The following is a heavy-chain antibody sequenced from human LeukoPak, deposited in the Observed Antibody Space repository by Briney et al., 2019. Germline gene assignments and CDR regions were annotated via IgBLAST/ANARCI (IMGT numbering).Heavy chain of an antibody. CDR3: ARDRWELLGAFDI. V-gene: IGHV3-30-3*01. J-gene: IGHJ3*02. Sequence: GGSLRLSCAASGFTFSSYAMHWVRQAPGKGLEWVAVISYDGSNKYYADSVKGRFTISRDNSKNTLYLQMNSLRAEDTAVYYCARDRWELLGAFDIWGQGTMVTVSS. D-gene: IGHD1-26*01. CDR2: ISYDGSNK. CDR1: GFTFSSYA.